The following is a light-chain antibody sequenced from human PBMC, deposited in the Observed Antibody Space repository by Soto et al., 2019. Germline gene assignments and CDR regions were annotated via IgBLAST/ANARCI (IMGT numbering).Light chain of an antibody. CDR2: DAS. V-gene: IGKV3-11*01. CDR3: QQGSNWPPGLT. J-gene: IGKJ4*01. Sequence: EMAMTQSPATLSVSPGERAILSCRASQSVSSYLAWYQQKPGQAPRLLIYDASTRATGIPARFSGSGSGTDFTLTISSLEPEDFAVYYCQQGSNWPPGLTFGGGTKVDIK. CDR1: QSVSSY.